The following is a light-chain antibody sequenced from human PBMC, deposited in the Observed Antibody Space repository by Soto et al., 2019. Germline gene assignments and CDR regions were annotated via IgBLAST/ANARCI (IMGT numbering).Light chain of an antibody. CDR3: QQYNSSPWT. CDR1: QSISIW. CDR2: KAS. Sequence: DIQMTQSPSTLSASVGDRVTITCRASQSISIWLAWYQQKPGKAPKLLIYKASSLESGVPSRFSGSGSGTEFTLTISSLQPDDFATYYCQQYNSSPWTFGQGIKVEIK. V-gene: IGKV1-5*03. J-gene: IGKJ1*01.